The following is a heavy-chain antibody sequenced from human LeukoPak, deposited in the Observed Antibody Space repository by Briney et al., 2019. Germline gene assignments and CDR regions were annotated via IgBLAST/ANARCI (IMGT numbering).Heavy chain of an antibody. Sequence: GGSLRLSCAASGFTFSSYGMHWVRQAPGKGLEWVAVISYDGSNKYYADSVKGRFTISRDNSKNTPYLQMNSLRAEDTAVYYCAKDDYGSYYYYMDVWGKGTTVTVSS. V-gene: IGHV3-30*18. CDR1: GFTFSSYG. J-gene: IGHJ6*03. CDR2: ISYDGSNK. CDR3: AKDDYGSYYYYMDV. D-gene: IGHD4-17*01.